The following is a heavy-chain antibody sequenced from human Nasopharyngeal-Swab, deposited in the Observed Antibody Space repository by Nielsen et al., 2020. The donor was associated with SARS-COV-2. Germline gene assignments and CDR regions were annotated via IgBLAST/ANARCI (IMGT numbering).Heavy chain of an antibody. CDR2: MYSSGRT. CDR3: ARSRGNFYDYGMDV. V-gene: IGHV4-28*01. Sequence: WIRQRPGKGLESIGHMYSSGRTNYNPSLKSRVTMSLDTSRNQFSLRLSSVTAADTAVYFCARSRGNFYDYGMDVWGQGTTVTVSS. J-gene: IGHJ6*02. D-gene: IGHD3-10*01.